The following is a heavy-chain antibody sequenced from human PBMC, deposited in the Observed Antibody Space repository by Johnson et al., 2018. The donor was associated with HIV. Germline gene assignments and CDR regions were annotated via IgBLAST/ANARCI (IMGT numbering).Heavy chain of an antibody. CDR3: AKAPPYGGNRGAFDI. J-gene: IGHJ3*02. CDR1: GFTFDDYA. Sequence: VQLVESGGGLVQPGGSLRLSCAASGFTFDDYAMHWVRQAPGKGLQWVSGISWNSGSIAYADSVKGRFTISRDNAKNSLYLQMNSLRPEDTALYYCAKAPPYGGNRGAFDIWGQGTMVTVSS. V-gene: IGHV3-9*01. D-gene: IGHD4-23*01. CDR2: ISWNSGSI.